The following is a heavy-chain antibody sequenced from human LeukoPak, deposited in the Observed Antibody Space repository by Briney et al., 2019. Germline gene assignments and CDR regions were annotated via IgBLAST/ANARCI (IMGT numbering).Heavy chain of an antibody. J-gene: IGHJ4*02. Sequence: GGSLRLSCAASDFTFSTYAMSWVRQAPGKGLEWVSSIFPSGGEIHYADSVRGRFTISRDNSKSTLSLQMNSLRAEDTAIYYCATYRQVLLPFESWGQGTLVTVSS. V-gene: IGHV3-23*01. D-gene: IGHD2-8*02. CDR2: IFPSGGEI. CDR1: DFTFSTYA. CDR3: ATYRQVLLPFES.